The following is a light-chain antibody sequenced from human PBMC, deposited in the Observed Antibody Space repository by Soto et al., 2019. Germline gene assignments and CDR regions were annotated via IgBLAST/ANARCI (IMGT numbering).Light chain of an antibody. CDR2: DVS. V-gene: IGLV2-14*01. Sequence: QSVLTQPASVSGSPGQSITISCTGTSSDVGGYNYVSWYQQHPGKAPKLMIYDVSNRPSGVSNRFSCSKSGSTASLTISGLQAEDEADYYCSSYTSSSTRVFVTGTKLTVL. CDR1: SSDVGGYNY. J-gene: IGLJ1*01. CDR3: SSYTSSSTRV.